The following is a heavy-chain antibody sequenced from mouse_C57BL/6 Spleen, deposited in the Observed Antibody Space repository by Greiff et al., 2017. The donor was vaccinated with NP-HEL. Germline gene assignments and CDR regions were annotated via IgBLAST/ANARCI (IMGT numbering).Heavy chain of an antibody. Sequence: VQLQQSGPELVKPGASVKISCKASGYTFTDYYMNWVKQSHGKSLEWIGDINPNNGGTSYNQKFKGKATLTVDKSSSTAYMELRSLTSEDSAVYYCASLYGNSFAYWGQGTLVTVSA. D-gene: IGHD2-1*01. J-gene: IGHJ3*01. V-gene: IGHV1-26*01. CDR1: GYTFTDYY. CDR2: INPNNGGT. CDR3: ASLYGNSFAY.